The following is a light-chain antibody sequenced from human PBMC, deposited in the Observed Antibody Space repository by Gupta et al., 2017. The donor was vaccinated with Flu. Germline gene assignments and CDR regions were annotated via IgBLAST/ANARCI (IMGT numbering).Light chain of an antibody. V-gene: IGLV1-51*02. CDR1: SSNIGNNY. J-gene: IGLJ1*01. CDR2: ENN. CDR3: GTWDSSLSAGPYV. Sequence: QSVLTQPPSVSAAPGQKVTISCSGSSSNIGNNYVSWYQQLPGTAPKLLIYENNKRPSGIPDRFSGSKSGTSATLGITGLQTGDEAEYYCGTWDSSLSAGPYVFGPGTKVTVL.